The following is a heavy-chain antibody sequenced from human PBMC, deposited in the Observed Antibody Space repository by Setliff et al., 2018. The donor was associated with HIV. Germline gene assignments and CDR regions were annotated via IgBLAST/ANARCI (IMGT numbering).Heavy chain of an antibody. CDR1: GGSLTNYY. Sequence: SETLSLTCALYGGSLTNYYWTWIRKSPGKGLEWIGEGHHSGSTNYNPSLKSRVTVSVDTSKNQVSLRLSPVTAADTAVYYCARTLRAAAMGYFDYWGQGTLVTVSS. CDR2: GHHSGST. J-gene: IGHJ4*02. CDR3: ARTLRAAAMGYFDY. V-gene: IGHV4-34*01. D-gene: IGHD5-18*01.